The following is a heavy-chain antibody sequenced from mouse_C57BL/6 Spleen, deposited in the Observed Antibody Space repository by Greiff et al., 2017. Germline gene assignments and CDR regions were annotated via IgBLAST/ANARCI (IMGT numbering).Heavy chain of an antibody. J-gene: IGHJ3*01. Sequence: VQLQQPGAELVKPGASVKLSCKASGYPFTSYWMHWVKQRPGPGLAWLGMIHPTSGSTNYNEKFKSKATLTVDKSSSTAYMQLSSLTSEDSAVYYCARSNYGSSYAWFAYWGQGTLVTVSA. V-gene: IGHV1-64*01. D-gene: IGHD1-1*01. CDR3: ARSNYGSSYAWFAY. CDR2: IHPTSGST. CDR1: GYPFTSYW.